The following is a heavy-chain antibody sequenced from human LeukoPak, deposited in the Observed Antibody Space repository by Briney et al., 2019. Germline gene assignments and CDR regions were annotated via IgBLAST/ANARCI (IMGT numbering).Heavy chain of an antibody. V-gene: IGHV4-31*03. CDR3: ARESTGGDYVRWFDP. CDR2: IYYSGST. Sequence: SETLSLTCTVSGGSISSGGYYWSWIRQHPGKGLEWIGYIYYSGSTYYNPSLKSRVTISVDTSKNQFSLKLSSVTAADTAVYYCARESTGGDYVRWFDPWGQGTLVTVSS. CDR1: GGSISSGGYY. J-gene: IGHJ5*02. D-gene: IGHD4-17*01.